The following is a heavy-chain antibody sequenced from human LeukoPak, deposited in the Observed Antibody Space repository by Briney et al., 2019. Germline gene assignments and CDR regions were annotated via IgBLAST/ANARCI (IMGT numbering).Heavy chain of an antibody. CDR2: VSNGGST. V-gene: IGHV4-59*01. J-gene: IGHJ4*02. CDR3: ARESIATAGCDY. CDR1: GGSISTYY. Sequence: PSETLSLTCTVSGGSISTYYWSWIRQPPGKGLEWLGYVSNGGSTKYNPSLKSRVTISVDTSKNQFSLKLSSVTAADTAVYYCARESIATAGCDYWGQGTLVTVSS. D-gene: IGHD6-13*01.